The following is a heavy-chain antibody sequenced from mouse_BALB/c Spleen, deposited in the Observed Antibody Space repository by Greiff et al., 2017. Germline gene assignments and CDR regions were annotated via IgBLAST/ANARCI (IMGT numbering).Heavy chain of an antibody. V-gene: IGHV5-9-4*01. J-gene: IGHJ4*01. CDR3: ARDLRYGDAMDY. Sequence: EVQVVESGGGLVKPGGSLKLSCAASGFTFSSYAMSWVRQSPEKRLEWVAEISSGGSYTYYPDTVTGRFTISRDNAKNTLYLEMSSLRSEDTAMYYCARDLRYGDAMDYWGQGTSVTVSA. D-gene: IGHD2-14*01. CDR1: GFTFSSYA. CDR2: ISSGGSYT.